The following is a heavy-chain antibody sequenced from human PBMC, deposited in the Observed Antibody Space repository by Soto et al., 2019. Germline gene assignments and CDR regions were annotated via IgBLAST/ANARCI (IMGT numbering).Heavy chain of an antibody. V-gene: IGHV6-1*01. D-gene: IGHD3-3*01. CDR1: GDSVSSNSAA. CDR2: TYYRSKWYN. CDR3: ARATRQHRDFWSGFPRRGMDV. J-gene: IGHJ6*02. Sequence: SQTLSLTCAISGDSVSSNSAAWNWIRQSPSRGLEWLGRTYYRSKWYNDYAVSVKSRITINPDTSKNQFSLQLNSVTPEDTAVYYCARATRQHRDFWSGFPRRGMDVWGQGTTVTVSS.